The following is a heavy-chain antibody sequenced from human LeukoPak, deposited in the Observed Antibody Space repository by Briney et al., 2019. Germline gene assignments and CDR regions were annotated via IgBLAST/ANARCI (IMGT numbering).Heavy chain of an antibody. CDR2: SRDRANSYTT. V-gene: IGHV3-72*01. J-gene: IGHJ4*02. D-gene: IGHD5-18*01. CDR1: GXTFSAHY. CDR3: ANFFGDSYGF. Sequence: GGSLRLSCAASGXTFSAHYMDWVRQAPGKGLEWVGRSRDRANSYTTEYATSVEGRFTISRDDSKNSLYLQMNRLKTEDTAVYYCANFFGDSYGFWGQGTLVTVSS.